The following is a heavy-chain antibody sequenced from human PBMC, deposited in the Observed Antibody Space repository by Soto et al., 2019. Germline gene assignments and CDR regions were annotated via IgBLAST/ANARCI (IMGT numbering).Heavy chain of an antibody. CDR3: ARGGSSWSAEYYEH. CDR1: GYTFTNYG. CDR2: ISGFNGNT. J-gene: IGHJ1*01. D-gene: IGHD6-13*01. V-gene: IGHV1-18*04. Sequence: QVQLVQSGAEVKKPGASVKVSCKASGYTFTNYGISWVRQAPGQGPEGMGWISGFNGNTKYARKVQGRVTLTTDTSATTAYMELRGLRSDDTAVYYCARGGSSWSAEYYEHWGQGTLVTVSS.